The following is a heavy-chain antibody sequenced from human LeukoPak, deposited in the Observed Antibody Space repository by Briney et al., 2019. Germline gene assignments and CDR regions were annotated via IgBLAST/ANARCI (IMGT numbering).Heavy chain of an antibody. V-gene: IGHV3-73*01. J-gene: IGHJ4*02. D-gene: IGHD6-6*01. Sequence: GGSLRLSCAASGFTFSVSAIYWVRQASGKGLEWIGRIRNKANNYATAYGASVKGRFTISREDSKNTAYLQMNSLKTEDTAVYYCTYTSSSGVVYWGQGALVTVSS. CDR3: TYTSSSGVVY. CDR2: IRNKANNYAT. CDR1: GFTFSVSA.